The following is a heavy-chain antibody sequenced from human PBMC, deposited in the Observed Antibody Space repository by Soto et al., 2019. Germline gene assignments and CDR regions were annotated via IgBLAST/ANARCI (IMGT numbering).Heavy chain of an antibody. J-gene: IGHJ6*02. CDR1: GFTFSSYA. CDR2: ISGSGGST. D-gene: IGHD6-13*01. CDR3: AKDLAIGYSSSRVRYYYYGMDV. V-gene: IGHV3-23*01. Sequence: LRLSCAASGFTFSSYAMSWVRQAPGKGLEWVSAISGSGGSTYYADSVKGRFTISRDNSKNTLYLQMNSLRAEDTAVYYCAKDLAIGYSSSRVRYYYYGMDVWGQGTTVTVSS.